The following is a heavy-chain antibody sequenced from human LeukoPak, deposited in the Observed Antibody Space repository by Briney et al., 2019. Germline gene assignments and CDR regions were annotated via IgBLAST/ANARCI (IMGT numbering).Heavy chain of an antibody. D-gene: IGHD5-18*01. J-gene: IGHJ4*02. CDR3: ARYSYAEYYFDY. CDR1: GGFISSYY. V-gene: IGHV4-4*07. CDR2: IYSSGST. Sequence: SETLSLTCTVSGGFISSYYWSWIRQPAGKGLEWIGRIYSSGSTNYNPSLKRRVTMSVDTSKNQFSLKLNSVTAADTAVYYCARYSYAEYYFDYWGQGTLVTVSS.